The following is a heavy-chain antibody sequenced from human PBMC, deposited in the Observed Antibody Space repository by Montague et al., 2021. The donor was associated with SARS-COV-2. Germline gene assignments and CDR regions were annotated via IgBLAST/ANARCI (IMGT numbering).Heavy chain of an antibody. V-gene: IGHV4-34*01. J-gene: IGHJ5*01. CDR2: INHTGAT. Sequence: SETPSLTCAVYGGSFSDYYWSWIRQPPGKGLEWIGEINHTGATNHNPSLKSRVTLSMDTSKNQFSLNLKSVTAADTAVYYCARGLIRINTAVVIFIGGQYWFDSWGQGTLATVTS. CDR1: GGSFSDYY. D-gene: IGHD3-22*01. CDR3: ARGLIRINTAVVIFIGGQYWFDS.